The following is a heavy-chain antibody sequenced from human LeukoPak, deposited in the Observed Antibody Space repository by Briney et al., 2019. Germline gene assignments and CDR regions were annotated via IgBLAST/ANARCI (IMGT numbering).Heavy chain of an antibody. Sequence: TGGSLRLSCAVSGFTFSIYDMHWVRQAPGKGLEGVAFIRYDGGIKYYADSVKGRFTISKDNSENTVSLQMNSLRPEDTAVYYCTKLAAASPDYWGQGTLVTVSS. CDR1: GFTFSIYD. J-gene: IGHJ4*02. CDR3: TKLAAASPDY. D-gene: IGHD6-13*01. CDR2: IRYDGGIK. V-gene: IGHV3-30*02.